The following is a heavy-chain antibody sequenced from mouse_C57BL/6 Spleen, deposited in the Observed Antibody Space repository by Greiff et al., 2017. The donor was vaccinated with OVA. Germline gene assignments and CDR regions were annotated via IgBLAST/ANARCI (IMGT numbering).Heavy chain of an antibody. J-gene: IGHJ1*03. D-gene: IGHD1-1*01. Sequence: DVKLVESGGGLVQPGGSLKLSCAASGFTFSDYGMAWVRQAPRKGPEWVAFISNLAYSIYYADTVTGRFTISRENAKNTLYLEMSSLRSEDTAMYYCARQGYYYGSSWYFDVWGTGTTVTVSS. CDR3: ARQGYYYGSSWYFDV. CDR2: ISNLAYSI. CDR1: GFTFSDYG. V-gene: IGHV5-15*01.